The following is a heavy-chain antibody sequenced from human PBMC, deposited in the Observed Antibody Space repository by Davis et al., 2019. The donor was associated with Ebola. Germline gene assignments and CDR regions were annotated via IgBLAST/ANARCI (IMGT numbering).Heavy chain of an antibody. CDR2: IKEDGSEK. V-gene: IGHV3-7*01. D-gene: IGHD1-26*01. Sequence: GGSLRLSCAASGFTFSSYWMNWVRQAPGKGLQWVANIKEDGSEKYYVDSVKGRFTISRDNTKNSLYLQMNSLRAEDTAVYYCMRWSLYSGHDCDLWGQGTLVTVS. CDR3: MRWSLYSGHDCDL. CDR1: GFTFSSYW. J-gene: IGHJ5*02.